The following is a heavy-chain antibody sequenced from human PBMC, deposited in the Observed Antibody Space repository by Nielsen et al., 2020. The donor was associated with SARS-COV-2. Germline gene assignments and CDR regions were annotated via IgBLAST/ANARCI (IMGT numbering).Heavy chain of an antibody. J-gene: IGHJ4*02. D-gene: IGHD4-17*01. CDR1: GGSISSSSYF. CDR2: IYYSGST. V-gene: IGHV4-39*07. CDR3: ARVQYMATVTTYFDY. Sequence: SETLPLTCTVSGGSISSSSYFWGWIRQPPGKGLEWIGSIYYSGSTYYNPSLKSRVTMSADTSKNQFSLKLSSVTAADTAVYYCARVQYMATVTTYFDYWGQGTLVTVSS.